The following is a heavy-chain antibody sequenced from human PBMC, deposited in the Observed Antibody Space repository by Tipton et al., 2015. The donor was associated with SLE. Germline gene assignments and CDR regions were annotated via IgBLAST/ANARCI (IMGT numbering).Heavy chain of an antibody. CDR2: IYHSGST. J-gene: IGHJ4*02. D-gene: IGHD6-19*01. CDR3: ARLSSGWPDYFDY. V-gene: IGHV4-38-2*01. CDR1: GYSISSGYY. Sequence: TLSLTCAVSGYSISSGYYWAWIRRPPGKGREWIGNIYHSGSTYYNPSLRSRVSISVDTSKNQFSLRLMSVTAADTAVYYCARLSSGWPDYFDYWGQGTLVTVSS.